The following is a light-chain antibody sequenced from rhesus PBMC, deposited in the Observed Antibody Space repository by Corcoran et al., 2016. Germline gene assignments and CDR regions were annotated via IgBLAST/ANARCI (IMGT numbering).Light chain of an antibody. CDR2: GAS. Sequence: EIVMTQSPATLSLSPGERATLSCRASQSVRSSLAWYQQKPGQAPRLPLYGASSRATGIPDRFSGSGSGTEFTRTISGLEPEAFAVYYCKRYSNWPLTFGGGTKVEIK. V-gene: IGKV3-42*03. CDR3: KRYSNWPLT. J-gene: IGKJ4*01. CDR1: QSVRSS.